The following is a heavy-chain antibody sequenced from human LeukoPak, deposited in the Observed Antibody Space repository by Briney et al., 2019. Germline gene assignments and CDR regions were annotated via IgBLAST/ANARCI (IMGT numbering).Heavy chain of an antibody. J-gene: IGHJ5*02. CDR2: INPNSGGT. V-gene: IGHV1-2*06. D-gene: IGHD1-26*01. CDR1: GYTFTGYY. Sequence: ASVKVSCKASGYTFTGYYMRWVRQAPGQGLEWMGRINPNSGGTNYAQKFQGRVTMTRDTSISTAYMELSGLRSDDTAVYYCAREDLVGATWGWNWFDPWGQGTLVTVSS. CDR3: AREDLVGATWGWNWFDP.